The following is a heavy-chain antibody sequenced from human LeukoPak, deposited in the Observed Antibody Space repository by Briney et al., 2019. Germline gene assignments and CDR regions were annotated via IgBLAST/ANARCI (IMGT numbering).Heavy chain of an antibody. V-gene: IGHV4-39*01. CDR1: GGSISSSSYY. J-gene: IGHJ6*03. CDR3: ARRAARVYYYYMDV. CDR2: IYYSGST. Sequence: SETLSLTCTVSGGSISSSSYYWGWIRQPPGKGLEWIGRIYYSGSTYYNPSLKSRVTISVDTSKNQFSLKLSSVTAADTAVYYCARRAARVYYYYMDVWGKGTTVTVSS. D-gene: IGHD6-6*01.